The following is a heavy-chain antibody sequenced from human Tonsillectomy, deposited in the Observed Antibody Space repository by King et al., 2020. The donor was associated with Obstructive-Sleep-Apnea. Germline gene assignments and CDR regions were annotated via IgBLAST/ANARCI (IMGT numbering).Heavy chain of an antibody. D-gene: IGHD6-13*01. V-gene: IGHV3-23*04. Sequence: VQLVESGGGLVQPGGSLRLSCAASGFTFSSYAMSWVRHAPGKGLEWVSAISGSGRTTYYAASVRGRFTISRDNSKNTLYLQMNSLRAEDTAVYYCAKGTSSWYYFDYWGQGTLVTVSS. CDR3: AKGTSSWYYFDY. CDR1: GFTFSSYA. J-gene: IGHJ4*02. CDR2: ISGSGRTT.